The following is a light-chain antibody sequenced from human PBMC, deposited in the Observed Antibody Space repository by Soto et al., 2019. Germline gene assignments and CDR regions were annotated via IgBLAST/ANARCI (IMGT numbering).Light chain of an antibody. CDR1: SSDVVGYNY. V-gene: IGLV2-11*01. CDR3: CSYAGSDTLVV. CDR2: DVS. J-gene: IGLJ2*01. Sequence: QSALTQPRSVSGSPGQSGTISCTGTSSDVVGYNYVSWYQQHPGKAPKLMIYDVSKRPSGVPDRFSGSKSGNTASLTISGLQAEDEADYYCCSYAGSDTLVVFGGGTKLTVL.